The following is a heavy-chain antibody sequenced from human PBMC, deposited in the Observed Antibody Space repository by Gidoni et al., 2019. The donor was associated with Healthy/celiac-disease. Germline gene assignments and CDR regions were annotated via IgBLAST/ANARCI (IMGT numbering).Heavy chain of an antibody. V-gene: IGHV5-51*01. D-gene: IGHD2-15*01. CDR2: VYPGDSTT. Sequence: EVQLVQSGAEGTKTGERLKISGKGQGDSLTSHWIGWVRQMPGKGLEWMGIVYPGDSTTRSSPSFPGQVTISADKSISTSYLQWRSLKASDTAMYYCARDVRSAVVAATSWFDPWGQGTLVTVSS. CDR1: GDSLTSHW. CDR3: ARDVRSAVVAATSWFDP. J-gene: IGHJ5*02.